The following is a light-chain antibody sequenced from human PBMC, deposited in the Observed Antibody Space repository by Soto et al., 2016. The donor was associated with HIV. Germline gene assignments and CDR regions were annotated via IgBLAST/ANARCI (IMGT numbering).Light chain of an antibody. CDR3: QVWDSVSDHPV. CDR1: KIGSKL. J-gene: IGLJ2*01. Sequence: SYELTQPPSVSVAPGQTATITCGGNKIGSKLVHWYRQRPGQAPVLVIYDDSDRPSGIPERFSGSNSGNTATLTISRVEAGDEADYYCQVWDSVSDHPVFGGGTKLTVL. V-gene: IGLV3-21*02. CDR2: DDS.